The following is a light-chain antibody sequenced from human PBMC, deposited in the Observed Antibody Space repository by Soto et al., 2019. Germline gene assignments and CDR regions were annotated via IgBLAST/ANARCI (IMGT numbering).Light chain of an antibody. CDR3: QSYDGSLSGSYV. V-gene: IGLV1-40*01. Sequence: QTVVTQPPSVSGAPGQTVTISCTGSGSDIGAGYDVHWYQQLPGTAPKLLIYGNRNRPSGVPDRFSGSKSGTSASLAITGLQAEDEADYYCQSYDGSLSGSYVFGTGTKLTVL. CDR2: GNR. CDR1: GSDIGAGYD. J-gene: IGLJ1*01.